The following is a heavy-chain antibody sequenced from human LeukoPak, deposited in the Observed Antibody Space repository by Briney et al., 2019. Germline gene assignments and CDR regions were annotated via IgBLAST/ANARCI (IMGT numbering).Heavy chain of an antibody. Sequence: VSVKVSCKASGYTFTSYGISWVRQAPGQGLEWMGWISAYNGNTNYAQKLQGRVTMTTDTSTSTAYMELRSLRSDDTAVYYCARSGYSGYDSRYYYYYGMDVWGKGTTVTVSS. CDR1: GYTFTSYG. J-gene: IGHJ6*04. D-gene: IGHD5-12*01. CDR2: ISAYNGNT. CDR3: ARSGYSGYDSRYYYYYGMDV. V-gene: IGHV1-18*04.